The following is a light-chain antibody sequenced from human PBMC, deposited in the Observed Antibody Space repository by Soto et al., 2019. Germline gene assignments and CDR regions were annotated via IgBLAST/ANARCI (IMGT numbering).Light chain of an antibody. Sequence: ENGFSQSPCALSLTKGERATLSCRASQSVSNNYLAWYQQKPGQAPRLLIYGASNRATGIPDRFSGSGSGTDFTLTISRLEPEDFAVYYCQQYGSSGTFGQGTNV. V-gene: IGKV3-20*01. CDR1: QSVSNNY. CDR2: GAS. CDR3: QQYGSSGT. J-gene: IGKJ1*01.